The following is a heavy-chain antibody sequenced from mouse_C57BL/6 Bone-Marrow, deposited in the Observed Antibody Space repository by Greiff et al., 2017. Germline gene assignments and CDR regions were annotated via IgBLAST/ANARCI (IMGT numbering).Heavy chain of an antibody. CDR2: ISGGGGNT. J-gene: IGHJ4*01. CDR1: GFTFSSYT. CDR3: AREYDGYYYAMDY. D-gene: IGHD2-3*01. Sequence: EVKLEESGGGLVKPGGSLKLSCAASGFTFSSYTMSWVRQTPEKRLEWVATISGGGGNTYYPDSVKGRFTISKDNAKNTLYLQMSSLRSEDTALDYCAREYDGYYYAMDYWGQGTSVTVSS. V-gene: IGHV5-9*01.